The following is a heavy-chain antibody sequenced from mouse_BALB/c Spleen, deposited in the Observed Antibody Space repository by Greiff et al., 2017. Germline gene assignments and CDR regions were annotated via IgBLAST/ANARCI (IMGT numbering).Heavy chain of an antibody. D-gene: IGHD1-1*01. CDR1: GFTFSSFG. Sequence: EVKLMESGGGLVQPGGSRKLSCAASGFTFSSFGMHWVRQAPEKGLEWVAYISSGSSTIYYADTVKGRFTISRDNPKNTLFLQMTSLRSEDTAMYYCAYYGPYYAMDYWGQGTSVTVSS. V-gene: IGHV5-17*02. CDR3: AYYGPYYAMDY. CDR2: ISSGSSTI. J-gene: IGHJ4*01.